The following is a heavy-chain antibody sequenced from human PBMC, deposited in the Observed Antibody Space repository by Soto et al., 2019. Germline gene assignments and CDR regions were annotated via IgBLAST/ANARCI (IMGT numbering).Heavy chain of an antibody. Sequence: GGSLRLSCAAAXFSVSTSHISWVRQAPGKGLEWVSVIYSGGATHYADSVKGRFTVSRDNAKNSLFLQMNSLRAEDTAVYYCAVLAFKTDYFDYWGQGTLVTVSS. CDR3: AVLAFKTDYFDY. D-gene: IGHD3-3*02. CDR1: XFSVSTSH. V-gene: IGHV3-66*01. CDR2: IYSGGAT. J-gene: IGHJ4*02.